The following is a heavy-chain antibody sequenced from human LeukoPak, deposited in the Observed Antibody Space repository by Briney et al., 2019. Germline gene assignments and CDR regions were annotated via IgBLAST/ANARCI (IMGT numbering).Heavy chain of an antibody. V-gene: IGHV4-34*01. D-gene: IGHD4-23*01. Sequence: SETLSLTCAVYGGSFSDYYWSWIRQPPGKGLEWIGEINHSGSTNYNPSLKSRVTISVDTSKNQFSLKLNSVTAADTAVYYCARITYGDNHFDIWGQGTMVSVSS. J-gene: IGHJ3*02. CDR1: GGSFSDYY. CDR2: INHSGST. CDR3: ARITYGDNHFDI.